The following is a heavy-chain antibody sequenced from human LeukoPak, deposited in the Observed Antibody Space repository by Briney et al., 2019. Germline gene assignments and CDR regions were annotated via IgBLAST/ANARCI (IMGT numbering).Heavy chain of an antibody. V-gene: IGHV4-39*07. Sequence: SETLSLTCTVSGGSISSSSYYWGWLRQPPGKGLEWIGSIYYSGSTYYNPSLKSRVTISVDTSKNQFSLKLSSVTAADTAVYYCARGDSGYSYGSNGPHFDYWGQGTLVTVSS. CDR2: IYYSGST. D-gene: IGHD5-18*01. CDR1: GGSISSSSYY. CDR3: ARGDSGYSYGSNGPHFDY. J-gene: IGHJ4*02.